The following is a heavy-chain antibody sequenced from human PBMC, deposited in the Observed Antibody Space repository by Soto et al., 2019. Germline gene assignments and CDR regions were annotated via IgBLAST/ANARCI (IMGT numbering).Heavy chain of an antibody. CDR3: ARALEIAVAGTYGMDV. Sequence: GGSLRLSCAASGFTFSSYGMHWVRQAPGKGLEWLAVIWYDGSNKYYADSVKGRFTISRDNSKNTLYLQMNSLRAEDTAVYYCARALEIAVAGTYGMDVWGQGTTVTVSS. CDR1: GFTFSSYG. V-gene: IGHV3-33*01. CDR2: IWYDGSNK. J-gene: IGHJ6*02. D-gene: IGHD6-19*01.